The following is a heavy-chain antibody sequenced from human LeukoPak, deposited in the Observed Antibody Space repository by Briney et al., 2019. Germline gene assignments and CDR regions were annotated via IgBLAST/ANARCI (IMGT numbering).Heavy chain of an antibody. Sequence: GASVKVSCKASGYTFTTYYIHWVRQAPGQGLEWMGIINPSDGSTSYAQRFQGRVTMTRDTSTHTVYMELSTLRSEDTAVYYCARALTQRFLEWQNDYWGQGTLVTVSS. CDR3: ARALTQRFLEWQNDY. D-gene: IGHD3-3*01. V-gene: IGHV1-46*01. CDR1: GYTFTTYY. J-gene: IGHJ4*02. CDR2: INPSDGST.